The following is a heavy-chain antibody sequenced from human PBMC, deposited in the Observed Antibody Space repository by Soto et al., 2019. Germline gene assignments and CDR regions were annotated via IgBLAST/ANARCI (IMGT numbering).Heavy chain of an antibody. D-gene: IGHD3-3*01. Sequence: GGSLRLSCAASGFTFSSYEMNWVRQAPGKGLEWVSYITTTGNTRRYADSVKGRFTISRDNANNSLYLQVNSLRADDTAVYYCARVLERGGYGMDVWGQGTTVTVS. CDR3: ARVLERGGYGMDV. J-gene: IGHJ6*02. V-gene: IGHV3-48*03. CDR1: GFTFSSYE. CDR2: ITTTGNTR.